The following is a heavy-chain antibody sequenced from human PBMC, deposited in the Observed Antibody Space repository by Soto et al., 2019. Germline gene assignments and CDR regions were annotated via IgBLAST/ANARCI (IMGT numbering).Heavy chain of an antibody. CDR2: INAGYGNT. V-gene: IGHV1-3*01. CDR1: GYTFSSYA. J-gene: IGHJ4*02. D-gene: IGHD7-27*01. Sequence: ASVKVSCKASGYTFSSYAMHWVRQAPGQRLEWMGWINAGYGNTKSSQKFQDRVTISLDTSASTAYMELTSLGSEDTAVYYCARDTGDGTFDFWGQGTLVTVSS. CDR3: ARDTGDGTFDF.